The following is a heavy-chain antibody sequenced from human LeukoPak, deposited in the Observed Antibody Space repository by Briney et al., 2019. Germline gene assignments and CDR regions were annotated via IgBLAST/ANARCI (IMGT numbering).Heavy chain of an antibody. D-gene: IGHD3-16*01. J-gene: IGHJ4*02. CDR1: GVTLSSYA. CDR2: ISYDGTSK. Sequence: GGSLRLSCAASGVTLSSYAMSWARQAPGKGLECVAVISYDGTSKHYADSVKGRFTISRDNSKNTLYLQVDSLRVEDTAVYYCARDLSGGGLDYWGQGTLVTVSS. V-gene: IGHV3-30-3*01. CDR3: ARDLSGGGLDY.